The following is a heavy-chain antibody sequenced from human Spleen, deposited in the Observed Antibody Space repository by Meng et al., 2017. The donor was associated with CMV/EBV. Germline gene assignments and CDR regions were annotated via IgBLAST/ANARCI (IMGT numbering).Heavy chain of an antibody. J-gene: IGHJ5*02. CDR1: GFTFSSYA. V-gene: IGHV3-23*01. CDR2: ISGSGGST. CDR3: AKAEGRELLRWEAYNWFDT. D-gene: IGHD1-26*01. Sequence: EVQLLESGGGLVQPGGSLRLSCAAAGFTFSSYAMSWVRQAPGKGLEWVSAISGSGGSTYCADSVKGRFTISRDNSKNTLYLQMNSLRAEDTAVYYCAKAEGRELLRWEAYNWFDTWGQGTLVTVAS.